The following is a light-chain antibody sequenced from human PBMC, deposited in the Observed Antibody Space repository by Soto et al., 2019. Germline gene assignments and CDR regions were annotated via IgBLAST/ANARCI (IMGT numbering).Light chain of an antibody. CDR1: QGISRW. V-gene: IGKV1-5*01. CDR2: DAS. CDR3: QQYNTYST. J-gene: IGKJ5*01. Sequence: DIQLTQSPSFLSASVGDRVTITCRASQGISRWLAWYQQKPGKAPKALIYDASTLRSGVPSRFSGGGSGTEFTLTISSLQPDDFATYYCQQYNTYSTFGQGTRMEIK.